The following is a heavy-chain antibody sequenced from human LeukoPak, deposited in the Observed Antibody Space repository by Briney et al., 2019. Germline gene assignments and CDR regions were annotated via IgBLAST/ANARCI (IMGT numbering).Heavy chain of an antibody. J-gene: IGHJ4*02. D-gene: IGHD3-22*01. CDR3: ASLAGDYYDSSGYYFIDY. CDR1: GFTFSSYS. Sequence: GGSLRLSCAASGFTFSSYSMNWVRQAPGKGLEWVSSISSSSSYIYYADSVKGRFTISRDNAKNSLYLQMNSLRAEDTAVYYCASLAGDYYDSSGYYFIDYWGQGTLVSVSS. CDR2: ISSSSSYI. V-gene: IGHV3-21*01.